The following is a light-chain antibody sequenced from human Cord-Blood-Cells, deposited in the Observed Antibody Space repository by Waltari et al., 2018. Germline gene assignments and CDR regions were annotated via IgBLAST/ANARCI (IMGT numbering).Light chain of an antibody. Sequence: EIVMTQSPATLSVSPGERATLSCRASQSVGSNLAWYQQKPGQAPRLLIYGASTRATGIPARFSGSGSGTEFTLTISSLQSEDFAVYYCQQYNNWPLTFGGGTKVVIK. CDR3: QQYNNWPLT. CDR2: GAS. J-gene: IGKJ4*01. V-gene: IGKV3-15*01. CDR1: QSVGSN.